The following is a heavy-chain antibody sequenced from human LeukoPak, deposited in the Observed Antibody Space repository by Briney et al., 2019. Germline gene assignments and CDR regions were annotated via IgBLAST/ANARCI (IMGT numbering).Heavy chain of an antibody. CDR2: IYYSGSN. J-gene: IGHJ5*02. D-gene: IGHD3-3*01. CDR1: GGSISSSSYY. V-gene: IGHV4-39*01. Sequence: SETLSLTCTVSGGSISSSSYYWGWIRQPPGKGLEWIGSIYYSGSNYYNPSLKSRVTISVDTSKNQFSLKLSSVTAADTAVYYCARHKDPDFWSGFAYNWFDPWGQGTLVTVSS. CDR3: ARHKDPDFWSGFAYNWFDP.